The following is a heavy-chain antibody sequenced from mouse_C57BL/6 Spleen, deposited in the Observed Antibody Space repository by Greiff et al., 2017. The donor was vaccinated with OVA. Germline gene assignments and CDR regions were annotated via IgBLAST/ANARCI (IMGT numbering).Heavy chain of an antibody. V-gene: IGHV14-2*01. Sequence: EVQLVESGAELVKPGASVKLSCTASGFNIKDYYMHWVKQRTEQGLEWIGRIDPEDGEPKYAPKFPGKATITADTSCNTAYLQLSSLTSEDTAIYYCARGNYEYYCDYWGQGTTLTVSS. J-gene: IGHJ2*01. CDR3: ARGNYEYYCDY. D-gene: IGHD1-1*01. CDR1: GFNIKDYY. CDR2: IDPEDGEP.